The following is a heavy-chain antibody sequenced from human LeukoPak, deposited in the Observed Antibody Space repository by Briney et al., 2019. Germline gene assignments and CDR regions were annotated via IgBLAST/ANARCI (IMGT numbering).Heavy chain of an antibody. CDR2: MNPNSGNT. CDR1: GCTFSSYA. J-gene: IGHJ6*03. CDR3: ARGYSSGWYRVYYYYYMDV. V-gene: IGHV1-8*02. Sequence: ASVKVSCKASGCTFSSYAINWVRQATGQGLEWMGWMNPNSGNTGYAQKFQGRVTMTRNTSISTAYMELSSLRSDDTAVYYCARGYSSGWYRVYYYYYMDVWGKGTPVTISS. D-gene: IGHD6-19*01.